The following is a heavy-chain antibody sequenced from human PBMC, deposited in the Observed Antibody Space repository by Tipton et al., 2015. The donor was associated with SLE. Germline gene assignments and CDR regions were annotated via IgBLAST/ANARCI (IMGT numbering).Heavy chain of an antibody. D-gene: IGHD2-21*01. J-gene: IGHJ4*02. Sequence: TLSLTCTVSGASLSSHYWSWVRQSPGKGLEWIGYIFYSGNTNYNPSLKSRFTLSVDTSKNQFSLKLSSVTAADTAVYYCARRRFQSASDYWGQGTLVSVSS. CDR3: ARRRFQSASDY. CDR2: IFYSGNT. CDR1: GASLSSHY. V-gene: IGHV4-59*11.